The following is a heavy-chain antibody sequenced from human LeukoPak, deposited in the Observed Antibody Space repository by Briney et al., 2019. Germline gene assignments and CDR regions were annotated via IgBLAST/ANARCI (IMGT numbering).Heavy chain of an antibody. CDR3: ARGGYSGTYYFDY. J-gene: IGHJ4*02. CDR1: GFTFSSYG. D-gene: IGHD1-26*01. CDR2: ISYDGSNK. Sequence: TGGSLRLSCAASGFTFSSYGMHWVRQAPGKGLEWVAVISYDGSNKYYADSVKGRFTISRDNSKNTLYLQMNSLTAEDTAVYYCARGGYSGTYYFDYSGQGTLVTVSS. V-gene: IGHV3-30*03.